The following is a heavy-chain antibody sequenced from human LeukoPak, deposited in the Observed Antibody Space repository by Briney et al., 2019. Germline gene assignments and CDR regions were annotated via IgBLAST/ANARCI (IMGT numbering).Heavy chain of an antibody. CDR3: TTAIRRYCSGGSRYSD. Sequence: GGSLRLSCAASGFTFSNAWMSWVRQAPGKGLEWVGRIKSKTDGGTTDYAAPVKGRFTISRDDSKNTLYLQMNSLKTEDTAVYYCTTAIRRYCSGGSRYSDWGQGTLVTVSS. CDR2: IKSKTDGGTT. D-gene: IGHD2-15*01. J-gene: IGHJ4*02. V-gene: IGHV3-15*01. CDR1: GFTFSNAW.